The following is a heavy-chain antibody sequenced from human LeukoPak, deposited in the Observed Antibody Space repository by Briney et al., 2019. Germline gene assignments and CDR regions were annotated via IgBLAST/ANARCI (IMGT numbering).Heavy chain of an antibody. J-gene: IGHJ4*02. Sequence: GASVKVSCKASGYTFTGYYMHWVRQAPGQGLEWMGWINPNSGGTNYAQKFQGRVTMTRDTSISTAYMELSRLRSDDTAVYYCARLNLPYCTNGVCYRYFDYWGQGTLVTVPS. CDR2: INPNSGGT. D-gene: IGHD2-8*01. CDR1: GYTFTGYY. CDR3: ARLNLPYCTNGVCYRYFDY. V-gene: IGHV1-2*02.